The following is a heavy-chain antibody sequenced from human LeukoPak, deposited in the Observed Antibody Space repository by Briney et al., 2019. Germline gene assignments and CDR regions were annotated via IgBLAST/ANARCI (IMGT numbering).Heavy chain of an antibody. Sequence: GGSLRLSCAASGFTFKNYAMTWVRQAPGKGLEWVSTISTASVTNYADSVRGRFTLSRDNPRNTLSLDLSSLRDDDTAIYYCVKTLSSSGSYFHPDFDYWGLGTLVTVSS. D-gene: IGHD3-10*01. J-gene: IGHJ4*02. V-gene: IGHV3-23*05. CDR3: VKTLSSSGSYFHPDFDY. CDR2: ISTASVT. CDR1: GFTFKNYA.